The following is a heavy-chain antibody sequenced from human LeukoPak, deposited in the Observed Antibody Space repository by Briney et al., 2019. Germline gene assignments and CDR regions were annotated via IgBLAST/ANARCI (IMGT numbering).Heavy chain of an antibody. CDR1: GFTFSSYS. Sequence: PGGSLRLSCAASGFTFSSYSMNWVRQAPGKGLEWVSSISSSSSYIYYADSVKGRFTISRDNAKNSLYLQMNSLRAEDTAVYYCARGSSSNYYYYYGMDVWGQGTTVTVSS. J-gene: IGHJ6*02. V-gene: IGHV3-21*01. CDR2: ISSSSSYI. D-gene: IGHD6-13*01. CDR3: ARGSSSNYYYYYGMDV.